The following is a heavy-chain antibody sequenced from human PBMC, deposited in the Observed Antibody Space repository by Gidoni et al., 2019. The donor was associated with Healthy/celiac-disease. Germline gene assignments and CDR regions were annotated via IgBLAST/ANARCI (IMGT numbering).Heavy chain of an antibody. CDR1: GFTFSSYG. CDR2: IWYDGSNK. J-gene: IGHJ3*02. D-gene: IGHD5-18*01. CDR3: ARCSYGHDAFDI. V-gene: IGHV3-33*01. Sequence: QVQLVESGGGVVQPGRSLRLSCAASGFTFSSYGMHLVRQAPGKGLEWVAVIWYDGSNKYYADSVKGRFTISRDNSKNTLYLQMNSLRAEDTAVYYCARCSYGHDAFDIWGQGTMVTVSS.